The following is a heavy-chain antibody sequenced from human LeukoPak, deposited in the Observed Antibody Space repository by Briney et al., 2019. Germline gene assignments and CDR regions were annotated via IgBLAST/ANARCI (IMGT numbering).Heavy chain of an antibody. J-gene: IGHJ4*02. CDR2: ISSSGSTT. CDR3: AKEGTSSVTTPYADY. Sequence: GGSLRLSCAASGFTFSDYYMSWIRQAPGKGLEWVSYISSSGSTTYYADSVKGRFTISRDNTKNSLYLQMNSLRAEDTAVYYCAKEGTSSVTTPYADYWGQGTLVTVSS. CDR1: GFTFSDYY. V-gene: IGHV3-11*01. D-gene: IGHD4-17*01.